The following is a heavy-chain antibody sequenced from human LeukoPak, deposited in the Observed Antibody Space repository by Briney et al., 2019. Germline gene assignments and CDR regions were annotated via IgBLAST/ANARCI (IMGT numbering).Heavy chain of an antibody. CDR3: ARDLYRIVVVPHYFDY. D-gene: IGHD3-22*01. J-gene: IGHJ4*02. V-gene: IGHV3-30*04. CDR2: ISSDGSNK. Sequence: GGSLRLSCAASGFTFSSYVMQWVRQVPGKGLEWVAVISSDGSNKYYTDSVKGRFTISRDNAKNSLYLQMNSLRAEDTAVYYCARDLYRIVVVPHYFDYWGQGTLVTVSS. CDR1: GFTFSSYV.